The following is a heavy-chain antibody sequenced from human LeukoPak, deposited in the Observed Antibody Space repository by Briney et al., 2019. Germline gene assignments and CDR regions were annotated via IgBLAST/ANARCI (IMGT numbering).Heavy chain of an antibody. D-gene: IGHD3-22*01. CDR2: INPDGSTT. J-gene: IGHJ5*02. CDR3: ARVLSGSWDWFDP. CDR1: GFTFSSYW. V-gene: IGHV3-74*01. Sequence: GGSLRLSCAASGFTFSSYWMFWVRQAPGKGLEWVSRINPDGSTTTYADSVKGRFTISRDNAKNTLYLQMNSLRAEDTAMYYCARVLSGSWDWFDPWGQGTLVTVSS.